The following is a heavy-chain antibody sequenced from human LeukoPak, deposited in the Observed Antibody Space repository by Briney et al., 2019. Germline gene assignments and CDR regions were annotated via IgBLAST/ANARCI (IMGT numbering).Heavy chain of an antibody. Sequence: ASVKVSCKASGYTFTGYYMFWLRQAPGQGLEWMGRINPNSGDTNYAQKFQGRVTMTRDTSITTAYMELSSLRSDDTAVYYCARDLPSPGISVADDYWGQGTLVTVSS. CDR3: ARDLPSPGISVADDY. D-gene: IGHD6-19*01. J-gene: IGHJ4*02. CDR1: GYTFTGYY. V-gene: IGHV1-2*06. CDR2: INPNSGDT.